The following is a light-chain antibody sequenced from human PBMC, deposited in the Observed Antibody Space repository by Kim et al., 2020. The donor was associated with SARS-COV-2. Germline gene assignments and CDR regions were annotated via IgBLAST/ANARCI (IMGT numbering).Light chain of an antibody. CDR2: GVT. V-gene: IGLV2-11*01. J-gene: IGLJ1*01. Sequence: QSVTISCTGTSSDVGGYNYVSWFQLHPGKAPKLIIYGVTKRPSGVPDRFSGSKSGNTASLTISGLQADDEADYYFCSYTGTHPSKVFGTGTKVTVL. CDR1: SSDVGGYNY. CDR3: CSYTGTHPSKV.